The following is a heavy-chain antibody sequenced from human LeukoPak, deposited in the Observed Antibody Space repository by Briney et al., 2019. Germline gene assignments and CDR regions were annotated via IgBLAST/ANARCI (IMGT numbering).Heavy chain of an antibody. J-gene: IGHJ5*02. CDR3: ARLLSRSTSCDP. CDR2: IYYSGST. CDR1: GGSFSGYY. D-gene: IGHD2-2*01. Sequence: SETLSLTCAVYGGSFSGYYWSWIRQHPGKGLEWIGYIYYSGSTYYNPSLKSRVTISVDTSKNQFSLKLSSVTAADTAVYYCARLLSRSTSCDPWGQGTLVTVSS. V-gene: IGHV4-31*11.